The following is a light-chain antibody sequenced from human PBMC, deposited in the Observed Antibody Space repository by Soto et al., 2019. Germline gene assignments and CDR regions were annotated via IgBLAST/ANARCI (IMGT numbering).Light chain of an antibody. J-gene: IGKJ1*01. CDR2: GTS. Sequence: DIHMTQSPSTLSASVGDRVTITCRASQSISIWLVWYQQKPGRAPNLLIYGTSSLESGVPSRFSGSGSGTEFTLTISSLQPDDFATYYCQHYNDYSWTFGQGTKVEIK. CDR3: QHYNDYSWT. CDR1: QSISIW. V-gene: IGKV1-5*03.